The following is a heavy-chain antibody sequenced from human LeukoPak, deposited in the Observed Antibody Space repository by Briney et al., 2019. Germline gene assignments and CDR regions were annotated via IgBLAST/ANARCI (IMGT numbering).Heavy chain of an antibody. Sequence: SETLSLTCTVSGGSISSYYWSWVRQPPGKGPEWIGYIYYSGSTNYNPSLKSRVTISVDTSKNQFSLKLSSVTAADTAVYYCARGRYYDPPGAFDYWDQGTLVTVSS. D-gene: IGHD3-22*01. CDR1: GGSISSYY. J-gene: IGHJ4*02. CDR3: ARGRYYDPPGAFDY. CDR2: IYYSGST. V-gene: IGHV4-59*12.